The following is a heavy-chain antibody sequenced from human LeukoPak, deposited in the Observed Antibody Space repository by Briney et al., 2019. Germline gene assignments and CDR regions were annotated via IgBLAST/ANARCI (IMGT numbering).Heavy chain of an antibody. V-gene: IGHV4-4*02. CDR3: VRGIWHSFDY. Sequence: PSETLSLTCAVSGVSINNWWTWVRQPPGKGLEWIGEISHDGYTNYSPSLKSRVTISLDKSKSEFSLNLGAVSAADTAVYYRVRGIWHSFDYWGQGTLVTVSS. CDR1: GVSINNW. J-gene: IGHJ4*02. CDR2: ISHDGYT.